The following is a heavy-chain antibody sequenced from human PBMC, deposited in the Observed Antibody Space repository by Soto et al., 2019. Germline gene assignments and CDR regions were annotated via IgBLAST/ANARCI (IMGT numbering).Heavy chain of an antibody. Sequence: VQLLESGGGLVQPGGSLRLSCVASGFTFSSYAMSWVRQAPGKGLEWVSVISGSGGSTYYADSVKGRFTISRDNSKNTLFLQMNSLRAEDTAVYYCAKRSTGIHFDYWGRGTLVTVSS. CDR3: AKRSTGIHFDY. V-gene: IGHV3-23*01. CDR2: ISGSGGST. CDR1: GFTFSSYA. D-gene: IGHD3-10*01. J-gene: IGHJ4*02.